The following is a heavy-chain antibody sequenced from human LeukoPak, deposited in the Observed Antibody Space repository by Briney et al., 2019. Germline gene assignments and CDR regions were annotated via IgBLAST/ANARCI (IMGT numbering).Heavy chain of an antibody. CDR3: ARGEALTTTDYYYGMDV. D-gene: IGHD1-1*01. Sequence: ASVKVSCKASGYTFTSYYMHWVRQAPGQGLEWMGIINPSGGSTSYAQKFQGRVTMTRDTSTSTVYMELSSLRSEDTAVYYCARGEALTTTDYYYGMDVWGQGTTVTVSS. CDR2: INPSGGST. V-gene: IGHV1-46*01. J-gene: IGHJ6*02. CDR1: GYTFTSYY.